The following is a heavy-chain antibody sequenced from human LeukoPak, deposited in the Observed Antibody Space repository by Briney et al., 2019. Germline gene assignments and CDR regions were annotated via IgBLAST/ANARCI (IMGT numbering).Heavy chain of an antibody. CDR1: GFTVSSNS. J-gene: IGHJ4*02. CDR3: ARVSSGSYYWIDY. Sequence: GGSLRLSCTVSGFTVSSNSMSWVRQAPGKGLEWVAFIRYDGNNKYYGDSMKGRFTISRDNSKNRLYLQMNSLRAEDTAVYYCARVSSGSYYWIDYRGQGTLVTVSS. CDR2: IRYDGNNK. D-gene: IGHD1-26*01. V-gene: IGHV3-30*02.